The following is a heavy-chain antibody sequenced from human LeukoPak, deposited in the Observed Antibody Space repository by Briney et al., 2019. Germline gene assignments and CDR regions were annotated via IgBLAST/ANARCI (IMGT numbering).Heavy chain of an antibody. D-gene: IGHD6-19*01. CDR2: IRYDGSNK. V-gene: IGHV3-30*02. CDR1: GFTSSNYG. CDR3: AKRDRMYTSGSYYFDY. J-gene: IGHJ4*02. Sequence: VGSLRLSCAASGFTSSNYGMHWVRQAPGKGLEWVTFIRYDGSNKYYADSVKGRFTISRDNSKNTLYLQMNSLRAEDTAVYYCAKRDRMYTSGSYYFDYWGQGTLVTVSS.